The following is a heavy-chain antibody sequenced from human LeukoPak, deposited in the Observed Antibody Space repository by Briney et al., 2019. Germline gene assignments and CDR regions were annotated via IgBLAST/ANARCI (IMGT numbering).Heavy chain of an antibody. CDR2: IYYSGST. J-gene: IGHJ4*02. D-gene: IGHD6-19*01. CDR3: ARDDSSGWRYYFDY. CDR1: GGSISSYY. V-gene: IGHV4-59*01. Sequence: SETLSLTCTVSGGSISSYYWSWIRQPPGKGLEWIGYIYYSGSTNYNPSLKSRVTISVDTSKNQFSLKLSSVTAADTAVYYCARDDSSGWRYYFDYWGQGTLVTVSS.